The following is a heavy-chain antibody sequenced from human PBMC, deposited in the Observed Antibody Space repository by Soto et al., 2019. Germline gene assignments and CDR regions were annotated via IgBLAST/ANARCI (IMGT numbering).Heavy chain of an antibody. CDR2: VSGYGGST. V-gene: IGHV3-23*01. J-gene: IGHJ4*02. D-gene: IGHD5-18*01. Sequence: GGSLRLSCAASGFTFSSYAMSWVRQAPGMGLEWVSTVSGYGGSTWYADSVKGRFTISKDNSKNTLFLQMNSLKPEDTAVYYCAKDRESVGYSYGDYWGQGIQVTVSS. CDR3: AKDRESVGYSYGDY. CDR1: GFTFSSYA.